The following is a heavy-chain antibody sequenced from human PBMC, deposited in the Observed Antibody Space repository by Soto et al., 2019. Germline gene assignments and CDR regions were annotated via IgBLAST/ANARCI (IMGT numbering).Heavy chain of an antibody. Sequence: QVQLRESGPGLVKSSETLSLTCTVSGASIRSYYWSWIRQPPGKGLEWIGYIYYSGGTNYNPSLKSRVTISLDTSKSQFSLKLSSVTAADTAVYYCARPWTTRNYDNSYFDLWGRGTLVTVPS. D-gene: IGHD3-22*01. J-gene: IGHJ2*01. V-gene: IGHV4-59*01. CDR3: ARPWTTRNYDNSYFDL. CDR1: GASIRSYY. CDR2: IYYSGGT.